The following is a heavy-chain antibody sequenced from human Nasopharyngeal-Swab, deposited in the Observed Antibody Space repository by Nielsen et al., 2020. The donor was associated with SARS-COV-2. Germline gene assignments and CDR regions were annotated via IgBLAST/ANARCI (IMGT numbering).Heavy chain of an antibody. CDR3: AKGDGLGATTASFDY. J-gene: IGHJ4*02. V-gene: IGHV3-9*01. D-gene: IGHD5-24*01. CDR1: GFTFDDYA. Sequence: SLKISCAASGFTFDDYAMPWVRQAPGKGLEWVSGISWNSGSIGYADSVKGRFTISRDNAKNSLYLQMNSLRAEDTALYYCAKGDGLGATTASFDYWGQGTLVTVSS. CDR2: ISWNSGSI.